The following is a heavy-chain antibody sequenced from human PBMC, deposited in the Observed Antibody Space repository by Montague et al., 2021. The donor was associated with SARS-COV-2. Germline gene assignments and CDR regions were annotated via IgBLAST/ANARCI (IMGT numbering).Heavy chain of an antibody. CDR1: GFTFNNYG. CDR2: ISYEGSKK. J-gene: IGHJ3*02. CDR3: AKPNEIFWLGQFSRDAFEI. Sequence: SLRLSCAGSGFTFNNYGIHWVRHIEGKGLEWVAAISYEGSKKKYADSVKGRFTISRDSFKSTVYLQMNSLKPEDTAVYYRAKPNEIFWLGQFSRDAFEIWGQGTMVTVSS. D-gene: IGHD3-9*01. V-gene: IGHV3-30*18.